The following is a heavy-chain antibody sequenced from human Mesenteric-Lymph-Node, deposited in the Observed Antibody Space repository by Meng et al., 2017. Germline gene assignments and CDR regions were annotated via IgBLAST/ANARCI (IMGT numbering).Heavy chain of an antibody. CDR3: ASSGKTAMVSFIY. J-gene: IGHJ4*02. D-gene: IGHD5-18*01. CDR1: GYTFTGYY. V-gene: IGHV1-2*02. CDR2: INPNSGGT. Sequence: QVHLLHSGAEVKKPGASVKVCCKASGYTFTGYYMHWVRQAPGQGLEWMGWINPNSGGTNYAQKFQGRVTMTRDTSISTAYMELSRLRSDDTAVYYCASSGKTAMVSFIYWGQGTLVTVSS.